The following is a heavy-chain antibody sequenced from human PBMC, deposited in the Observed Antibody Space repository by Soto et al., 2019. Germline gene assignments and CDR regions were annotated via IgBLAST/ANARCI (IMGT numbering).Heavy chain of an antibody. Sequence: QVQLQESGPGLVKPSETLSLTCTVSGDSVSSPRYYWNWIRQTPGKGLEWIGYVYNNGATNYNPSLKSRVTISVDTSKNQFSLKLNSLTAADTAVYYCARERGDNWFDPWGQGTLVTASS. J-gene: IGHJ5*02. CDR1: GDSVSSPRYY. CDR3: ARERGDNWFDP. V-gene: IGHV4-61*01. CDR2: VYNNGAT.